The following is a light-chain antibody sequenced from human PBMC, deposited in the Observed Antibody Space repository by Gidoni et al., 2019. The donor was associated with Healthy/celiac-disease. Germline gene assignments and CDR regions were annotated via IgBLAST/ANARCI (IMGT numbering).Light chain of an antibody. V-gene: IGKV1-13*02. J-gene: IGKJ3*01. CDR3: QQCNSYPQIT. Sequence: AIQLTQSPSSLSASVGDRVTITCRASQGISSALAWYQQKPGKAPKLLIYDASSLESGVPSRFSGSGSGTDFTLTISSLQPEDFATYYCQQCNSYPQITFXPXTKVDIK. CDR2: DAS. CDR1: QGISSA.